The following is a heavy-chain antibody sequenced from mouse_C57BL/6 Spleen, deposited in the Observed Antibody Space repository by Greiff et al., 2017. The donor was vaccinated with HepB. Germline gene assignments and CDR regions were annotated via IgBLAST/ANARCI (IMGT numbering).Heavy chain of an antibody. Sequence: VQRVESGAELVKPGASVKISCKASGYAFSSYWMNWVKQRPGKGLEWIGQIYPGDGDTNYNGKFKGKATLTADKSSSTAYMQLSSLTSEDSAVYFCARSGLLSLDYWGQGTTLTVSS. CDR3: ARSGLLSLDY. J-gene: IGHJ2*01. D-gene: IGHD2-10*01. V-gene: IGHV1-80*01. CDR1: GYAFSSYW. CDR2: IYPGDGDT.